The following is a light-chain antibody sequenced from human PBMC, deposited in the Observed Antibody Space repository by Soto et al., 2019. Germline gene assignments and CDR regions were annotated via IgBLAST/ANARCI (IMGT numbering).Light chain of an antibody. CDR2: DTS. CDR1: QTVSKH. V-gene: IGKV3-11*01. CDR3: QQRSNWPPRYT. Sequence: EIVLTQSPATLSLSPGERATLSCRASQTVSKHLAWYQQRPGQAPRILIYDTSNRAAGIPARFSDSGSGTDFTLTISSLEPEDFALYYCQQRSNWPPRYTFGQGTKLEIK. J-gene: IGKJ2*01.